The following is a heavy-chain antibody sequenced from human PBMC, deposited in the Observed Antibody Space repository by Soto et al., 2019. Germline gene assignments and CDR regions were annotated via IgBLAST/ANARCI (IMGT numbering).Heavy chain of an antibody. CDR3: TRARGDSGYDFDY. CDR2: NRVGRSST. V-gene: IGHV3-11*05. CDR1: GFTFSDYA. Sequence: QVQLVESGGGLVKPGGSLRLSCAASGFTFSDYAMRWLRQAPGRGLEWVSSNRVGRSSTTYADSVQGRFTISGDNAKSSLKRQMGSLRAEDTAVYYWTRARGDSGYDFDYWGQVTLVTVSS. J-gene: IGHJ4*02. D-gene: IGHD5-12*01.